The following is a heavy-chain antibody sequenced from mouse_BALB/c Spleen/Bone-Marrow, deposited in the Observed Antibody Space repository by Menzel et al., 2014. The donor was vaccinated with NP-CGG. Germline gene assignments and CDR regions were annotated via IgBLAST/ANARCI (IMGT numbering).Heavy chain of an antibody. D-gene: IGHD2-3*01. V-gene: IGHV1-18*01. CDR1: GYSFTGYT. CDR2: INPYDGGT. Sequence: EVQLQQSGPELVKPGASMKISCKASGYSFTGYTMNWVKQSHGKNLEWMGLINPYDGGTSYNQKFKGKATLTVDKSSSTAYMEFLSLTSEDSAVYYCAREGGYDGYYPLAYWGQGTLVTVSA. CDR3: AREGGYDGYYPLAY. J-gene: IGHJ3*01.